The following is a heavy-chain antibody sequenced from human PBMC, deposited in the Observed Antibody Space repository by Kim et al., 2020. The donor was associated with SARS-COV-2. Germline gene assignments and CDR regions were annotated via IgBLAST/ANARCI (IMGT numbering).Heavy chain of an antibody. D-gene: IGHD3-10*01. V-gene: IGHV1-69*02. Sequence: FQGRVTITADKPTSTAYMELSSLRSEDTAVYYCARCITMVRGVIYPCAFDIWGQGTMVTVSS. J-gene: IGHJ3*02. CDR3: ARCITMVRGVIYPCAFDI.